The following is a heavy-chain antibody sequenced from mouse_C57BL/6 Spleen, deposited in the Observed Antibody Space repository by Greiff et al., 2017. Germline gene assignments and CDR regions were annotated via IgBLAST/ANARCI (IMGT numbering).Heavy chain of an antibody. CDR1: GYTFTDYY. CDR3: ALYDGYYHFDY. V-gene: IGHV1-19*01. D-gene: IGHD2-3*01. J-gene: IGHJ2*01. Sequence: VQLQQSGPVLVKPGASVKMSCKASGYTFTDYYMNWVKQSHGKSLEWIGVINPYNGGTSYNQKFKGKATLTVDKSSSTAYMELNSLTSEDSAVYDCALYDGYYHFDYWGQGTTLTVSS. CDR2: INPYNGGT.